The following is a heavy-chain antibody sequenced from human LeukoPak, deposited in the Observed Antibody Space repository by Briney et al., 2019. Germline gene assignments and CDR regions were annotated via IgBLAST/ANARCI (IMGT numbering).Heavy chain of an antibody. J-gene: IGHJ4*02. V-gene: IGHV4-59*01. Sequence: SETLSLTCTVSGGSINNYHWGWIRQPPGKGLEWIGYISYSGTTNHNPSLKSRVTISVDMSKSQFSLKLNSVTAADTAVYYCGRVTTGTVDHWGQGTLVTVSS. CDR1: GGSINNYH. D-gene: IGHD1-1*01. CDR3: GRVTTGTVDH. CDR2: ISYSGTT.